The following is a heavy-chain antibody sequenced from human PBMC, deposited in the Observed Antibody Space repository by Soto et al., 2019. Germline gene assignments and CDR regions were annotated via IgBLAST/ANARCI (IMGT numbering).Heavy chain of an antibody. Sequence: EVQLVESGGGLVQPGGSLKLSCAASGFTFSGSAMHWVRQASGKGLEWVGRIRSKANSFATAYAASVTGRFTISRDDSKNTAYLQMNSLKAEDTAVYYCTITLCSSTSCSDCWGQGTLVTVSS. D-gene: IGHD2-2*01. J-gene: IGHJ4*02. CDR1: GFTFSGSA. CDR3: TITLCSSTSCSDC. V-gene: IGHV3-73*02. CDR2: IRSKANSFAT.